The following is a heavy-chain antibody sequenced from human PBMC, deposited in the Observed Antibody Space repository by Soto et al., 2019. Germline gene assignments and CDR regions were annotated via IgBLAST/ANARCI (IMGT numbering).Heavy chain of an antibody. CDR3: ARGAADTAMVDS. Sequence: QVHLQESGPGLVKASETLSLTCTVSGGSIRSYYWTCIRQPPVKGLEWLGYIFYSGSTFYNPSLKRRVTIPIHASKSQFSLQLTSVPAADTAVYYCARGAADTAMVDSWGKGTLVTVSS. CDR2: IFYSGST. D-gene: IGHD5-18*01. CDR1: GGSIRSYY. V-gene: IGHV4-59*01. J-gene: IGHJ4*02.